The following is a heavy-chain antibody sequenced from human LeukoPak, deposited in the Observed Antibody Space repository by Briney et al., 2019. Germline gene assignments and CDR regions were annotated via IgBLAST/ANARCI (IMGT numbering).Heavy chain of an antibody. CDR2: MKEDGSEI. CDR3: VRDRGYSNFDY. J-gene: IGHJ4*02. Sequence: GGSLRLSCATSGFTFSNYWMSWVRQAPGRGLEWVANMKEDGSEINYVDSVKGRFTISRDNAQDSLYLQMNSLRAEDTAVYYCVRDRGYSNFDYWGQGTLVTVSS. V-gene: IGHV3-7*01. CDR1: GFTFSNYW. D-gene: IGHD4-11*01.